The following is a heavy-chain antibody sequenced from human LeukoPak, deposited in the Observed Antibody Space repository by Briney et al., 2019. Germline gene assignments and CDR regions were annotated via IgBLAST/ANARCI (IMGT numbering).Heavy chain of an antibody. V-gene: IGHV4-38-2*01. CDR2: LYHSDSA. J-gene: IGHJ6*03. CDR3: ARQHDSYYYYYIDV. CDR1: GYPISNGYY. Sequence: KTSETLSLTCAVSGYPISNGYYWVWIRQPPGRGLEWIGSLYHSDSAYYNTSLRSRVSMSVDTSKNQFSLTLSFVTAADTAVYYCARQHDSYYYYYIDVWGSGTTVTVSS.